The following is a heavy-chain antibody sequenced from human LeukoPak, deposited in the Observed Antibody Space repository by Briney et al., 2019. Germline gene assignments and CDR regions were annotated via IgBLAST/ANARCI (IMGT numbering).Heavy chain of an antibody. D-gene: IGHD1-1*01. CDR2: ISGSGGST. J-gene: IGHJ4*02. CDR1: GFTFSSYA. CDR3: AKEGTIVERHFDY. Sequence: GGSLRLSCAASGFTFSSYAMSWVRQAPGKGLEWVSAISGSGGSTYYADSVTRRFTISRDNSKNTLYLQMNSLRAEDTAVYYCAKEGTIVERHFDYWGQGTLGTVSS. V-gene: IGHV3-23*01.